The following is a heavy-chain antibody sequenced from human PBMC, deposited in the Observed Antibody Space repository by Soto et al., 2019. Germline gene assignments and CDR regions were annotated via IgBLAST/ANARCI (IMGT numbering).Heavy chain of an antibody. V-gene: IGHV1-46*01. CDR1: GYTFTSYY. D-gene: IGHD3-22*01. CDR3: ARVGYYDSSGYYIFDY. J-gene: IGHJ4*02. Sequence: GASVKVSCKASGYTFTSYYMHWVLQAPGQGLEWMGIINPSGGSTSYAQKFQGRVTMTRDTSTSTVYMELSSLRSEDTAVYYCARVGYYDSSGYYIFDYWGQGTLVTVS. CDR2: INPSGGST.